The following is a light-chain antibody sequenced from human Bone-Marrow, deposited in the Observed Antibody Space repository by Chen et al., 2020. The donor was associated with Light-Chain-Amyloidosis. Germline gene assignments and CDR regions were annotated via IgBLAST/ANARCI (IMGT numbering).Light chain of an antibody. J-gene: IGKJ3*01. V-gene: IGKV3-11*01. CDR3: QQRSNWPPGAFT. CDR2: DAS. CDR1: QSVSSY. Sequence: EIVLTQSPVTLSLSPGERATLSCRASQSVSSYLAWYQQKPGQAPRLLIYDASNRATGIPARFSGSGSGPDFTLTISSLEPEDFAVYYGQQRSNWPPGAFTFGPGTNVDIK.